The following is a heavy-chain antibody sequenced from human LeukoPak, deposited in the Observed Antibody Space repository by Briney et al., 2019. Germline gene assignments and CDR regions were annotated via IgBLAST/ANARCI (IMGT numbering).Heavy chain of an antibody. V-gene: IGHV3-21*01. J-gene: IGHJ4*02. CDR1: GFTFSSSA. CDR3: TRDPSQYLRYGYFDY. D-gene: IGHD4-11*01. CDR2: INNVGSHI. Sequence: GGSLRLACADSGFTFSSSAMNWVGQTPGKGLEGVSSINNVGSHIYYAGSVRGRFTISRDNAKNSLYLQMSSLRAEDTAVYYCTRDPSQYLRYGYFDYWGQGTLVTVSS.